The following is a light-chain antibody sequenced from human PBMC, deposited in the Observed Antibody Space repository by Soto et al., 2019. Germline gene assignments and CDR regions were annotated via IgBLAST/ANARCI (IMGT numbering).Light chain of an antibody. V-gene: IGLV2-14*03. CDR3: SSYSSNNSPYV. CDR1: SSDVGGYNY. J-gene: IGLJ1*01. CDR2: DVS. Sequence: QSALTQPASVSGSPGQSITISCTGTSSDVGGYNYVSWYQHHPGKAPKLMIYDVSNRPSGVSNRFSGSKSGNTASLTISGLQAEDEADYYCSSYSSNNSPYVFGTGTKVTVL.